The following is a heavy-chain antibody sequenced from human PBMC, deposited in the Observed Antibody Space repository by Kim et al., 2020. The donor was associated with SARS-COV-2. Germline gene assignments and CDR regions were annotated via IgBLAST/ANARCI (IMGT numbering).Heavy chain of an antibody. V-gene: IGHV5-10-1*01. CDR1: GYSFTSYW. D-gene: IGHD2-2*02. J-gene: IGHJ5*02. CDR2: IDPSDSYT. Sequence: GESLKISCKGSGYSFTSYWISWVRQMPGKGLEWMGRIDPSDSYTNYSPSFQGHVTISADKSISTAYLQWSSLKASDTAMYYCARQGTYCSSTSCYSWFDPWGQGTLVTVSS. CDR3: ARQGTYCSSTSCYSWFDP.